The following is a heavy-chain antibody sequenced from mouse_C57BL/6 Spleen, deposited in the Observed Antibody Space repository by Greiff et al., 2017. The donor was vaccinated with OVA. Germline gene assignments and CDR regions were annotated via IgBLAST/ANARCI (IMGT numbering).Heavy chain of an antibody. Sequence: EVMLVESGEGLVKPGGSLKLSCAASGFTFSSYAMSWVRQTPEKRLEWVAYISSGGDYIYYADTVKGRFTISRDNARNTLYLQMSSLKSEDTAMYYCTRGKFITTVVADWYFDVWGTGTTVTVSS. J-gene: IGHJ1*03. D-gene: IGHD1-1*01. CDR3: TRGKFITTVVADWYFDV. CDR1: GFTFSSYA. CDR2: ISSGGDYI. V-gene: IGHV5-9-1*02.